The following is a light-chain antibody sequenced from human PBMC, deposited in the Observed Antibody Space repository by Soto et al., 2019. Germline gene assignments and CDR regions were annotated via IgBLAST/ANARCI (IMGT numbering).Light chain of an antibody. J-gene: IGKJ1*01. CDR2: KAS. Sequence: DIQMTQSPSTLSASVGDRVTITCRASQSISSRLAWYQQKPGKAPKLLFYKASSLESGVPLRFTGSGSGTGFTLTISRLQPDDFVTYYCQQYNRYPWTAGQGIKVESK. CDR1: QSISSR. V-gene: IGKV1-5*03. CDR3: QQYNRYPWT.